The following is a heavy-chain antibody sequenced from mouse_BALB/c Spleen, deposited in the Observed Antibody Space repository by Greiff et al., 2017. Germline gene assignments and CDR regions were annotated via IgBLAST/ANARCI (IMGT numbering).Heavy chain of an antibody. V-gene: IGHV3-6*02. D-gene: IGHD2-4*01. J-gene: IGHJ2*01. Sequence: EVQLVESGPGLVKPSQSLSLTCSVTGYSITSGYYWNWIRQFPGNKLEWMGYISYDGSNNYNPSLKNRISITRDTSKNQFFLKLNSVTTEDTATYYCARDKGDDYRYYFDDWGQGTTLTVSS. CDR2: ISYDGSN. CDR3: ARDKGDDYRYYFDD. CDR1: GYSITSGYY.